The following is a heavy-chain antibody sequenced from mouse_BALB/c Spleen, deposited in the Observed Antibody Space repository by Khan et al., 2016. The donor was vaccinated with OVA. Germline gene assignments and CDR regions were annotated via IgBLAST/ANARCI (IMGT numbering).Heavy chain of an antibody. CDR1: GYTFTNYG. CDR2: INTHTGAA. D-gene: IGHD2-10*01. CDR3: ARPPYFSYVMVY. J-gene: IGHJ4*01. V-gene: IGHV9-3-1*01. Sequence: QIQLVQSGPELQKPGETVKISCKASGYTFTNYGMNWVKQSPGKGLKWMGWINTHTGAATYADDFKGRFALSLETSASTAYLQINSLMNEDTATYFCARPPYFSYVMVYWGQGTSVTVSS.